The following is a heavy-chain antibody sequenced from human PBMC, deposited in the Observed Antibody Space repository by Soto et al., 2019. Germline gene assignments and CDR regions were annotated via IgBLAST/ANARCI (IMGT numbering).Heavy chain of an antibody. V-gene: IGHV1-3*01. Sequence: ASVKVSCKASGYTFTSYAMHWVRQAPGQRLEWMGWINAGNGNTKYSQKFQGRVTITRDTSASTAYMELSSLRSEDTAVYYCARMAARPDYYYYYGMDVWGQGTTVTVSS. CDR3: ARMAARPDYYYYYGMDV. J-gene: IGHJ6*02. D-gene: IGHD6-6*01. CDR1: GYTFTSYA. CDR2: INAGNGNT.